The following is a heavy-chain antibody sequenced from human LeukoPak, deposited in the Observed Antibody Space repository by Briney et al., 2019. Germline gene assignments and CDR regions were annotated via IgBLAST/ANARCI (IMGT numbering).Heavy chain of an antibody. CDR3: ARVAEAAAFDS. D-gene: IGHD6-13*01. J-gene: IGHJ4*02. CDR1: GFTLSCYS. CDR2: ISGNSRYI. V-gene: IGHV3-21*06. Sequence: GGSLRLSCAASGFTLSCYSMTWVRQAPGKGLEWVSSISGNSRYIYYADSMRGRFTISRDNAKNSLYLQMNSLKPEDTAVYYCARVAEAAAFDSWGQGTLVTVSS.